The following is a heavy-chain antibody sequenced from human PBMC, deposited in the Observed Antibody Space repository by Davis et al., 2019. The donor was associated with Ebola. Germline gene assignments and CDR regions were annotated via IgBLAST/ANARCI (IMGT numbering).Heavy chain of an antibody. CDR2: ISGSGGRT. CDR3: AKDFAAAGDY. V-gene: IGHV3-23*01. D-gene: IGHD6-13*01. J-gene: IGHJ4*02. CDR1: GFTFSSYA. Sequence: GESLKISCAASGFTFSSYAMSWVRQAPGKGLEWVSAISGSGGRTYYADSVKGRFTISRDNSKNTLYLQMNSLRAEDTAVYYCAKDFAAAGDYWGQGTLVTVSS.